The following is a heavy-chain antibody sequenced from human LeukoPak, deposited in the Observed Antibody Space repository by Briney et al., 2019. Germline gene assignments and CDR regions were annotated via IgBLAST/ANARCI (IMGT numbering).Heavy chain of an antibody. Sequence: PSETLSLTCNVSGGSISSRNYYWGWIRQPPGKGLEWIGSIYYSGSTYYNPSLKSRVTISVDTSKNQFSLKLSSVTAADTAVYYCARDGGNDVLDYWGQGTLVTVSS. CDR2: IYYSGST. CDR1: GGSISSRNYY. CDR3: ARDGGNDVLDY. J-gene: IGHJ4*02. V-gene: IGHV4-39*07. D-gene: IGHD4-23*01.